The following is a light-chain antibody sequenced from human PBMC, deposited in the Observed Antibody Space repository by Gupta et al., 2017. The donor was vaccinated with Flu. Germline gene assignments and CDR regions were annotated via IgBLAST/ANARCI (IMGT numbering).Light chain of an antibody. J-gene: IGLJ3*02. CDR1: NIGSKS. V-gene: IGLV3-21*02. CDR2: DDS. Sequence: SFVLTQPPSMSVAPGQTARIPCGGTNIGSKSVHWYQQKSGQAPVVVVFDDSDRPAGVPERFSGSNSGNTATLSISRVEAGEEAAYYCQLSDAGSDHPGVFGGGTKLSVL. CDR3: QLSDAGSDHPGV.